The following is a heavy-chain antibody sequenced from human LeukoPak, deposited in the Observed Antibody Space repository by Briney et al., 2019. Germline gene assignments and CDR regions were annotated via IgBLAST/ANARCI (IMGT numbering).Heavy chain of an antibody. Sequence: GGSLRLSCAASAFSVSSNYMSWVRQAPGKGLEWVSVIYTAGTTYYAASVKGRFTISRDNSKNTLYLQMNGLRAEDTAVYYCARRSGIAVAGAFDYWGQGTLVTVSS. CDR2: IYTAGTT. J-gene: IGHJ4*02. D-gene: IGHD6-19*01. CDR1: AFSVSSNY. V-gene: IGHV3-66*04. CDR3: ARRSGIAVAGAFDY.